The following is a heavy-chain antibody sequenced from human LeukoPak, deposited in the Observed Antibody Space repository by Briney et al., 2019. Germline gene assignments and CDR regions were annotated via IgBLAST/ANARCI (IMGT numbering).Heavy chain of an antibody. CDR3: ARDPAAGLPFDY. CDR2: IYHSGST. CDR1: GGSISSGGYY. Sequence: PSETLSLTCTVSGGSISSGGYYWSWIRQPPGKGLEWIGYIYHSGSTYYNPSLKSRVTISVDRSKNQFSLKLSSVTAADTAVYYCARDPAAGLPFDYWGQGTLVTVSS. J-gene: IGHJ4*02. D-gene: IGHD6-13*01. V-gene: IGHV4-30-2*01.